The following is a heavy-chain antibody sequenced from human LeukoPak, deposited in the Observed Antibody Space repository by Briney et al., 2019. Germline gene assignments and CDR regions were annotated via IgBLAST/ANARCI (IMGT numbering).Heavy chain of an antibody. D-gene: IGHD5-12*01. V-gene: IGHV5-51*01. Sequence: GEFLKISCKGSGYSFTRYWIGWVRQMPGKGLEWMGIIYPGDSDTRYSPSFQGQVTISADKSISTAYLQWSSLKASDTAMYYCARFIMASRGVPLTNDYWGQGTLVTVSS. J-gene: IGHJ4*02. CDR2: IYPGDSDT. CDR3: ARFIMASRGVPLTNDY. CDR1: GYSFTRYW.